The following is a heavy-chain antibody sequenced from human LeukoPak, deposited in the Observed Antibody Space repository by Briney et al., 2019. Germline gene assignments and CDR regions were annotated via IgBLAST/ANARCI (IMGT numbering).Heavy chain of an antibody. CDR1: GFTFSTYS. CDR3: ARDPTSSTPVDF. Sequence: GGSLRLSCAASGFTFSTYSMHWVRQGPGKGLVWVSHISPDGSETRYADSVKGRFTISRDNAKNTLYLQMNSLRAEDTAVYYCARDPTSSTPVDFWGQGTMVTVSS. D-gene: IGHD2-2*01. V-gene: IGHV3-74*01. CDR2: ISPDGSET. J-gene: IGHJ3*01.